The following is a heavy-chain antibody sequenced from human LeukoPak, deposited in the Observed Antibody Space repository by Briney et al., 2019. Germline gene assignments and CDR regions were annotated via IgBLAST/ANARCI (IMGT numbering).Heavy chain of an antibody. J-gene: IGHJ4*02. D-gene: IGHD6-6*01. CDR3: VRRYSSSSETDFDY. Sequence: GRCLRLSCAASGFNFGSHWMSWVRQAPGKGLEWVANIDQYGDEIYYVDSVRGRFTISRDNAKSSLYLQLNAVRPEDAAVYYCVRRYSSSSETDFDYWGQGTLVTVSS. V-gene: IGHV3-7*01. CDR1: GFNFGSHW. CDR2: IDQYGDEI.